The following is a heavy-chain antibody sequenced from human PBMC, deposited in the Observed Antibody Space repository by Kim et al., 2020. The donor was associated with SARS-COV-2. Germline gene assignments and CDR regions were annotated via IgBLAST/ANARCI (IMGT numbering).Heavy chain of an antibody. V-gene: IGHV4-31*03. J-gene: IGHJ3*02. CDR3: ARDHKPSYYYDSSGYVAFDI. CDR2: IYYSGST. D-gene: IGHD3-22*01. CDR1: GGSISSGGYY. Sequence: SETLSLTCTVSGGSISSGGYYWSWIRQHPGKGLEWIGYIYYSGSTYYNPSLKSRVTISVDTSKNQFSLKLSSVTAADTAVYYCARDHKPSYYYDSSGYVAFDIWGQGTMVTVSS.